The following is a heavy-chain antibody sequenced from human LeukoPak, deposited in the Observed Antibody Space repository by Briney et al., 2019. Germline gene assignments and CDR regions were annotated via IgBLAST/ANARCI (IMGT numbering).Heavy chain of an antibody. CDR1: GGSISSSSYY. CDR3: ARRYSSGYHPWFDP. J-gene: IGHJ5*02. CDR2: IYYSGST. V-gene: IGHV4-39*01. Sequence: SETLSLTCTVSGGSISSSSYYWGWIRQPPGKGLEWIGSIYYSGSTYYSPSLKSRVTISVDTSKNQFSLKLSSVTAADTAVYYCARRYSSGYHPWFDPWGQGTLVTVSS. D-gene: IGHD3-22*01.